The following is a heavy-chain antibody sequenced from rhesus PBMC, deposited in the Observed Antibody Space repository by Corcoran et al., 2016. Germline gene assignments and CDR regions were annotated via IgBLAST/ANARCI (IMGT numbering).Heavy chain of an antibody. V-gene: IGHV4-173*01. D-gene: IGHD4-29*01. J-gene: IGHJ4*01. CDR1: GGSISSNY. Sequence: QLQLQESAPGLVKPSETLSLTCAVSGGSISSNYWSWIRQPPGKGLEWIGRIAGSGGSTDYNPALNSRVTISTDTSKNKFSLKLSSVTAADTAVYYCARSWGSRYYFDYWGQGVLVTVSS. CDR3: ARSWGSRYYFDY. CDR2: IAGSGGST.